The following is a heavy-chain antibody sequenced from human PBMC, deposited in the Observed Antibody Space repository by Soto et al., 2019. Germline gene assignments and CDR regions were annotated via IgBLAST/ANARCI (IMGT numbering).Heavy chain of an antibody. J-gene: IGHJ4*02. CDR3: ARAEVDY. Sequence: GGSLRLSCAASGFTFGNYWMHWVRQAPGKGPEWVSRMTSDGRTTQYADSVKGRFTVSRDNAKNTLYLQMNSLRAEDTAVYYCARAEVDYWGPGTLVTVSS. V-gene: IGHV3-74*03. CDR2: MTSDGRTT. CDR1: GFTFGNYW.